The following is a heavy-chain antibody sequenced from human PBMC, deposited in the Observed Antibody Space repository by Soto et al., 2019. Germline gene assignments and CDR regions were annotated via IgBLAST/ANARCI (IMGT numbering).Heavy chain of an antibody. J-gene: IGHJ6*02. Sequence: ASVKVSCKASGYTFTGYYMLWVRQAPGQGLEWMGWINPNSGGTNYAQKFQGRVTMTRDTSISTAYMELSRLRSDDTAMYYCAREHYDIYYYYGMDVWGQGTTVTVSS. CDR1: GYTFTGYY. D-gene: IGHD3-9*01. V-gene: IGHV1-2*02. CDR2: INPNSGGT. CDR3: AREHYDIYYYYGMDV.